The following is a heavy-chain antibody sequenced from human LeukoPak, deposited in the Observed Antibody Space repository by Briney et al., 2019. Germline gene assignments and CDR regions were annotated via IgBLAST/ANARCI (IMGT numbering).Heavy chain of an antibody. CDR3: ASSVGVVNFDY. CDR1: GGSISSYY. J-gene: IGHJ4*02. CDR2: IYHSGST. D-gene: IGHD3-3*01. Sequence: SETLSLTCTVSGGSISSYYWSWIRQPPGKGLEWIGSIYHSGSTYYNPSLKSRVTISVDTSKNQFSLKLSSVTAADTAVHYCASSVGVVNFDYWGQGTLVTVSS. V-gene: IGHV4-59*08.